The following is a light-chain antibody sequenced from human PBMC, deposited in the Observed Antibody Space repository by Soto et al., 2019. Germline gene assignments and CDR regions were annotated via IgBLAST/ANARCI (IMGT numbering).Light chain of an antibody. Sequence: AIRMTQSPCSLSTSTRDRVTSTRVASQGISSYFAWYQQKPGKAPKLLIYAATTLQIGVPSRFSCSASGTKFTLTISSLQPDDFATYYCQQYNSYSLTFGQGTKVDIK. J-gene: IGKJ1*01. V-gene: IGKV1-8*01. CDR1: QGISSY. CDR3: QQYNSYSLT. CDR2: AAT.